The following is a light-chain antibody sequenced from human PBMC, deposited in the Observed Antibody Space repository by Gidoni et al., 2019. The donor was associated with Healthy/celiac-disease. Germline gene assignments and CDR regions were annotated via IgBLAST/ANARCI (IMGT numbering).Light chain of an antibody. CDR3: MQALQTPRYT. V-gene: IGKV2-28*01. Sequence: IVLTQSPPSLPVTPGEPASISCRSSQSLLHSNGYNYWDWYLQKPGQSPQLLIFLGPNRASGVPDRFSGSGSGTDFTLKISRVEAEDAGVYYCMQALQTPRYTFGQGTKLEIK. CDR1: QSLLHSNGYNY. J-gene: IGKJ2*01. CDR2: LGP.